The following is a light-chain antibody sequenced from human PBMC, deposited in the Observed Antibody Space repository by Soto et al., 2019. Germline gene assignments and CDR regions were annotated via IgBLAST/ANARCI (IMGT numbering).Light chain of an antibody. J-gene: IGKJ2*01. Sequence: EVVLTQSPGPLSLSPGERATVSCRASLSISSSYLAWYQQKPGQAPRLLIYGASNRATGIPDRFSGSGSGTDFTLTITRLEPEDFAVYYCQQYGSSPYTFGQGTKREIK. CDR3: QQYGSSPYT. CDR1: LSISSSY. CDR2: GAS. V-gene: IGKV3-20*01.